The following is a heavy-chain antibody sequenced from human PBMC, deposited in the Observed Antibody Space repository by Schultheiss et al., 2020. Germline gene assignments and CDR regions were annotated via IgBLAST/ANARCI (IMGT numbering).Heavy chain of an antibody. V-gene: IGHV4-61*01. CDR3: ARDRTGSGWIDF. Sequence: SETLSLTCTVSGGSISSSSYYWGWIRQPPGKGLEWIGYIYHSGHTNYNPSLKSRVTISVDTSKNQFSLKLNSVTAADTAVYYCARDRTGSGWIDFWGQGTLVTVSS. J-gene: IGHJ4*02. CDR1: GGSISSSSYY. D-gene: IGHD6-19*01. CDR2: IYHSGHT.